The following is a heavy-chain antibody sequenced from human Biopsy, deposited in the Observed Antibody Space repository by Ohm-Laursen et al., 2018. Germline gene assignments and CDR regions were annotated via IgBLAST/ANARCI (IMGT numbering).Heavy chain of an antibody. Sequence: SLRLSCAASGFYFSNYAMSWVRQAPGKGLEWVSGISGSGGRTYYAESMKGRFTISRDNSKKTVYLQMKSLRAEDTAVYYCAKEVFSAVGTSGFDPWAREPSSPSPQ. V-gene: IGHV3-23*01. CDR1: GFYFSNYA. CDR3: AKEVFSAVGTSGFDP. CDR2: ISGSGGRT. J-gene: IGHJ5*02. D-gene: IGHD1/OR15-1a*01.